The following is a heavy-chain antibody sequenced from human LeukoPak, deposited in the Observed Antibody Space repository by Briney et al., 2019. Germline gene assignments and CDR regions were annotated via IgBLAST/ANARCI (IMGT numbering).Heavy chain of an antibody. Sequence: GGSLRLSCAASGHIFGSYGMHWVRQAAGKGLEGGAFIRFDGTNKYYAESVKGRFTISRDNSKNTLYLQMNSLRPEDTAVYYCAKDWAVLGTMVLNWGQGTVVTVSS. V-gene: IGHV3-30*02. D-gene: IGHD5-12*01. CDR1: GHIFGSYG. CDR2: IRFDGTNK. J-gene: IGHJ4*02. CDR3: AKDWAVLGTMVLN.